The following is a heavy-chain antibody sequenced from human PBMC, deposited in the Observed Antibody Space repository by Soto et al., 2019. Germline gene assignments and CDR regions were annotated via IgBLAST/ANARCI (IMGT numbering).Heavy chain of an antibody. J-gene: IGHJ4*02. CDR1: GFTFSNYT. CDR3: AGRSGSSDY. D-gene: IGHD3-10*01. V-gene: IGHV3-30*04. CDR2: ISYDEIDK. Sequence: GGSLRLSCAASGFTFSNYTMHWVRQAPGKGLEWVALISYDEIDKYFADAVKGRFTTSRDNSKNTLYLQMDSLRAEDTAVYYCAGRSGSSDYWGRGTLVTVSS.